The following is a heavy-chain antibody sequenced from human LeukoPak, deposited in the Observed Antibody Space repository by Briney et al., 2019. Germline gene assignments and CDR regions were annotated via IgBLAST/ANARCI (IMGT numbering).Heavy chain of an antibody. V-gene: IGHV3-30*18. J-gene: IGHJ6*02. CDR1: GFIFSNYA. CDR3: AKDNHYYGSGTPSGGMDV. D-gene: IGHD3-10*01. CDR2: ISYDGSDK. Sequence: GGSLRLSCAASGFIFSNYAIYWVRQAPGKGLEWVAVISYDGSDKCYADSVVGRFTISRDDSTNTLYLQMNSLRDEDTAVYYCAKDNHYYGSGTPSGGMDVWGQGTTVTVSS.